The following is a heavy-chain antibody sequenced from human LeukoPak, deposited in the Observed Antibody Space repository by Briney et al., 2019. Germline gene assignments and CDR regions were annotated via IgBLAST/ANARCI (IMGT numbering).Heavy chain of an antibody. V-gene: IGHV4-59*01. CDR3: ARDIGSGPVDV. CDR2: VSYSGRT. J-gene: IGHJ6*02. CDR1: GGSISSYY. Sequence: SETLSLTCTVSGGSISSYYWSWVRQPPGKGLEWIGYVSYSGRTNFNPSLKSRVTMSVDTSKNQLSLKLSSVTAADTAVYYCARDIGSGPVDVWGQGTTVTVSS. D-gene: IGHD3-10*01.